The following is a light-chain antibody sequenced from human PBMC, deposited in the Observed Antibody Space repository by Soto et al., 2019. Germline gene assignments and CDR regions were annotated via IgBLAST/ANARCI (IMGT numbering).Light chain of an antibody. J-gene: IGLJ3*02. CDR3: SAWDNILNAWV. CDR1: ISNIGSNT. Sequence: QSVLTQPPSASGTPGQSVTLSCSGGISNIGSNTVNWYQQLPGTAPRLLIYSNIYRPSGIPDRISGSYSGTSASLAISGLQSEDEADYYCSAWDNILNAWVFGGGTQLT. CDR2: SNI. V-gene: IGLV1-44*01.